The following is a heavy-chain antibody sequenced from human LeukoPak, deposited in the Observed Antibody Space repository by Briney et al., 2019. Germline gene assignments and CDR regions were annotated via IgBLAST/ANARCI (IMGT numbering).Heavy chain of an antibody. CDR3: ARDGYNKGPWFDP. V-gene: IGHV4-59*01. CDR2: IYYSGST. CDR1: GGSISSYY. D-gene: IGHD5-24*01. J-gene: IGHJ5*02. Sequence: ASETLSLTCTVSGGSISSYYWSWIRQPPGKGLEWIGYIYYSGSTNYNPSLKSRVTISVDTSKNQFSLKLSSVTAADTAVYYCARDGYNKGPWFDPWGQGTLVTVSS.